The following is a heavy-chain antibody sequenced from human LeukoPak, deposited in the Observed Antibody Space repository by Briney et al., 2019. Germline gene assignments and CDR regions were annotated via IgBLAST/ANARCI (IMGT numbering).Heavy chain of an antibody. CDR3: ARDKAENYPLDAFDI. CDR1: GFTVSSNS. J-gene: IGHJ3*02. V-gene: IGHV3-53*01. D-gene: IGHD1-7*01. CDR2: IYSDNT. Sequence: GGSLRPSCTVSGFTVSSNSMSWVRQAPGKGLEWVSFIYSDNTHYSDSVKGRFTISRDNAKNSLYLQMNSLRAEDTAVYYCARDKAENYPLDAFDIWGQGTMVTVSS.